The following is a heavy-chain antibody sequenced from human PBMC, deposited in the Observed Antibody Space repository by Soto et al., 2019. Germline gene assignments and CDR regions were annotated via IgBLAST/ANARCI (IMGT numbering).Heavy chain of an antibody. J-gene: IGHJ4*02. D-gene: IGHD3-3*01. CDR3: ARGQDYDFWSGYSSPFDY. Sequence: VQLLESGGGLVQPGGSLRLSCAASGFTFSSYAMHWVRQAPGKGLEWVAVISYDGSNKYYADSVKGRFTISRDNSKNTLYLQMNSLRAEDTAVYYCARGQDYDFWSGYSSPFDYWGQGTLVTVSS. CDR2: ISYDGSNK. CDR1: GFTFSSYA. V-gene: IGHV3-30-3*01.